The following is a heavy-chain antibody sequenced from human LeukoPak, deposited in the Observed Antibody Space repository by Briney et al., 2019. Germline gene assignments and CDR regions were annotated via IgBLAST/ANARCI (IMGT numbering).Heavy chain of an antibody. V-gene: IGHV1-2*02. D-gene: IGHD2-2*01. J-gene: IGHJ4*02. CDR3: TRDQVERVPAAEYYFDY. CDR1: GYTFTGYY. CDR2: NNPNSGGT. Sequence: GASVKVSCKASGYTFTGYYMHWVRQAPGQGLEWMGWNNPNSGGTNYAQKFQGRVTMTRDTSISTAYMELSRLRSDDTAVYYCTRDQVERVPAAEYYFDYWGQGTLVTVSS.